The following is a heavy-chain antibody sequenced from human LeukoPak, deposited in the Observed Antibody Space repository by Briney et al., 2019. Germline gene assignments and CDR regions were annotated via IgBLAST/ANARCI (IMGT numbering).Heavy chain of an antibody. D-gene: IGHD4-23*01. CDR2: VYSGGNT. V-gene: IGHV3-53*01. CDR3: ARVFSLYDYGGNSFGY. CDR1: GFTVSSNY. Sequence: PGGSLRLSCAASGFTVSSNYMSWVRQAPGKGLEWVSVVYSGGNTYYADSVKGRFTISRDNAKNSLYLQMNSLRAEDTAVYYCARVFSLYDYGGNSFGYWGQGTLVTVSS. J-gene: IGHJ4*02.